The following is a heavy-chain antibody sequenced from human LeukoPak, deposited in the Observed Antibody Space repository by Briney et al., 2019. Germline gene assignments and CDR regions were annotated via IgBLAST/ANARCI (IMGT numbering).Heavy chain of an antibody. D-gene: IGHD1-26*01. J-gene: IGHJ4*02. CDR3: ARWDSGNYYGIGD. V-gene: IGHV3-7*01. CDR2: VKQDGSEE. CDR1: GFSLSAYW. Sequence: RPGGSLRLSCAASGFSLSAYWMSWVRQAPGKGLEWVANVKQDGSEEYYVDSVKGRFTISRDNAKNSLYLQMNSLRAEDTAAYHCARWDSGNYYGIGDWGQGTLVTVSS.